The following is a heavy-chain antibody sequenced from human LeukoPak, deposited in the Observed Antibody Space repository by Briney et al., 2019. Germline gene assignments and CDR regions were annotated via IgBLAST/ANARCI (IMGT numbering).Heavy chain of an antibody. V-gene: IGHV1-18*01. Sequence: GASVTVSFTASGYTFTNYGISWVRQAAGQGREGVGWITGYNGATNYALKFQGRVTLTTDTSTSAAYMELRSLRSDDTAVYYCARQAACSSISCPLGYWGQGTPVTVAS. CDR2: ITGYNGAT. J-gene: IGHJ4*02. CDR1: GYTFTNYG. CDR3: ARQAACSSISCPLGY. D-gene: IGHD2-2*01.